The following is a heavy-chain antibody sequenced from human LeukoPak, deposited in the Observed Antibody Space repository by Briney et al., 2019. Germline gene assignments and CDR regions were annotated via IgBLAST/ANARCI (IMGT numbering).Heavy chain of an antibody. CDR3: ARAARRPDGWTGGSYH. CDR1: GGSISGYK. CDR2: SDDGGHT. V-gene: IGHV4-4*07. D-gene: IGHD5-24*01. Sequence: SETLSLTCSVSGGSISGYKGVWIGKPAGKGRDCLGRSDDGGHTDYSPSLESRLTVSIDKSKNQVSLKLTSVTAADTAVYYCARAARRPDGWTGGSYHWGQGIPVTVSS. J-gene: IGHJ4*02.